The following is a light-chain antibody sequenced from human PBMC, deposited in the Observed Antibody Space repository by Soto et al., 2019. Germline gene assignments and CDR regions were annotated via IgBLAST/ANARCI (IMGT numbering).Light chain of an antibody. CDR1: QSVGIY. V-gene: IGKV3-11*01. Sequence: EIVLAQSPATLSLSPGERATISCRARQSVGIYLAWYQQKPGQAHRLLIYDASNRATDIPAKFSASGSGTDFSLTISSLDPEDFAIYYCQQGNNWPLISFGQGTRLEIK. J-gene: IGKJ5*01. CDR2: DAS. CDR3: QQGNNWPLIS.